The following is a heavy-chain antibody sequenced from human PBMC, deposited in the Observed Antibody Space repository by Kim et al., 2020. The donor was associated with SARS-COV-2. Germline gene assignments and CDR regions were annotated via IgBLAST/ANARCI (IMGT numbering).Heavy chain of an antibody. J-gene: IGHJ5*02. CDR3: TKDLLLTMGHWFDP. V-gene: IGHV3-30*02. D-gene: IGHD3-10*01. Sequence: ADSVKGQFTISRDNAKNTLYLKMSSLRAEDTALDYCTKDLLLTMGHWFDPWGQGTLVTASP.